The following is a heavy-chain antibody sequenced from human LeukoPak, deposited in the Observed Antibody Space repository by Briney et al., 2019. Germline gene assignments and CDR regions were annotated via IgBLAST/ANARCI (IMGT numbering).Heavy chain of an antibody. J-gene: IGHJ4*02. V-gene: IGHV3-30*18. Sequence: PGGSLRLSCAASGFTFNGYGMHWVRQAPGKGLEWVAVISHDGSNKYYADFVKGRFTISRDNSKNTLSLQMNGLIPEDTAVYYCAKSVASDAYWGQGTLVIVSS. CDR3: AKSVASDAY. CDR2: ISHDGSNK. D-gene: IGHD5-12*01. CDR1: GFTFNGYG.